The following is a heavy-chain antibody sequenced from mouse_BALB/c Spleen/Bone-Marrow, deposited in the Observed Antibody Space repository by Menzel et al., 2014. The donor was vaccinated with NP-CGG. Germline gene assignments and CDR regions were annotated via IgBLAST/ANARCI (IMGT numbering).Heavy chain of an antibody. D-gene: IGHD2-3*01. CDR2: IPYSGYT. J-gene: IGHJ4*01. CDR3: ARTDGYYAMDY. CDR1: GSSITSGYS. Sequence: VHLQQPGPDLVKPSQSLSLTCTVTGSSITSGYSWHWIRQFPGNILEWMGYIPYSGYTNYNPSLKSRISITRDTSKNQCFLQLNSVTTEDTATYYCARTDGYYAMDYWGQGTSVTVSS. V-gene: IGHV3-1*02.